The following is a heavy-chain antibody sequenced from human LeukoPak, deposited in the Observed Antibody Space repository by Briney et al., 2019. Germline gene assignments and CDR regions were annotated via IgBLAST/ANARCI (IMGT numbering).Heavy chain of an antibody. V-gene: IGHV1-2*02. J-gene: IGHJ4*02. CDR2: INPNSGGT. CDR3: ARTYNNQSEYRNTLGY. CDR1: GYTFTGYY. D-gene: IGHD2/OR15-2a*01. Sequence: ASVKVSCKASGYTFTGYYMHWVRQAPGQGLEWMGWINPNSGGTNYAQKFQGRVTMTRDTSISTAYMELSRLRSDDTAVYYCARTYNNQSEYRNTLGYWGQGTLVTVSS.